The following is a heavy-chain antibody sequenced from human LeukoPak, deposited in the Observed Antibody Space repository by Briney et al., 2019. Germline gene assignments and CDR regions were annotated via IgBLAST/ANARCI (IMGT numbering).Heavy chain of an antibody. V-gene: IGHV3-21*01. D-gene: IGHD4-17*01. CDR2: ISSSSTYL. CDR3: AREATVTGGMDV. CDR1: TSSLSSHS. Sequence: GGSLRLSCVASTSSLSSHSMNWVRQAPGKGLEWVSSISSSSTYLYYADSVKGRITISRDNAKNSLYLQMKSLRAEDTAVYYCAREATVTGGMDVWGQGTTVTVSS. J-gene: IGHJ6*02.